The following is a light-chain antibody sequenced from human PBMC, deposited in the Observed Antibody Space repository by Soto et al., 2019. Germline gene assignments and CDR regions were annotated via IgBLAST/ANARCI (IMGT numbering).Light chain of an antibody. CDR3: QQYGTSRWT. J-gene: IGKJ1*01. V-gene: IGKV3D-20*01. Sequence: EIVLTQSPATLSLSPGERATLSCGASQNVSNSYLAWYQQKPGLAPRLLIYDASSRAIGIPDRFSGSGSGADFTLTISRLEPEDFAVSSCQQYGTSRWTFGQGTKVEIK. CDR1: QNVSNSY. CDR2: DAS.